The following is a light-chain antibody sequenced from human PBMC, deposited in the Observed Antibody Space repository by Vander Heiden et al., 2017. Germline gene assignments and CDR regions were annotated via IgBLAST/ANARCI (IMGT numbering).Light chain of an antibody. CDR1: SSNIAKST. V-gene: IGLV1-44*01. CDR3: AAWDDSLNAVV. J-gene: IGLJ2*01. Sequence: QSVLTHSPSESGTPGQRVTISCSRSSSNIAKSTVNWYQQVPGAAPKLLINGYNLRPSGVPDRFSASKSGTSASLAIAGLRSDDEADYYCAAWDDSLNAVVFGGGTKVTVL. CDR2: GYN.